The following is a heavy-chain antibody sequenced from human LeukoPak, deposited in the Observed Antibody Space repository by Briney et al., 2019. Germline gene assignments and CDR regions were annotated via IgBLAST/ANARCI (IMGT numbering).Heavy chain of an antibody. V-gene: IGHV4-59*12. CDR3: ARISSFLFDY. Sequence: SETLSLTCTVSGGSISSYYWSWIRQPPGKGLEWIGYIYYSGSTNYNPSLKSRVTISVDTSKNQFSLKLSSVTAADTAVYYCARISSFLFDYWGQGTLVTVSS. CDR1: GGSISSYY. CDR2: IYYSGST. J-gene: IGHJ4*02. D-gene: IGHD2-15*01.